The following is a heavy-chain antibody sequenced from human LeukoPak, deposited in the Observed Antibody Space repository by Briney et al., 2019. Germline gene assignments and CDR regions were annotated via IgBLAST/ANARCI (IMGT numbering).Heavy chain of an antibody. Sequence: ASVKVSCKASGYTFTGYYMHWVRQAPGQGLEWMGWINPNSGGTNYAQKFQGRVTMTRDTSISTAYMELSRLRSDGTAVYYCARDWKRLAPLGYWGQGTLVTVSS. V-gene: IGHV1-2*02. CDR1: GYTFTGYY. CDR3: ARDWKRLAPLGY. CDR2: INPNSGGT. D-gene: IGHD3-9*01. J-gene: IGHJ4*02.